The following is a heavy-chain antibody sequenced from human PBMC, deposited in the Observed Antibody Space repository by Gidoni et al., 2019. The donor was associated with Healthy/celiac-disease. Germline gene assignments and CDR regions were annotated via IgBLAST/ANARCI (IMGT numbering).Heavy chain of an antibody. Sequence: QVQLVQSGAEVKKPGSSVKVSCTASGGTFSSYAISWVRQTPGQGLEWMGGIIPIFGTANYAQKFQGRVTITADKSTSTAYMELSSLRSEDTAVYYCARGGFTVTTFRYYYYYGMDVWGQGTTVTVSS. D-gene: IGHD4-17*01. CDR2: IIPIFGTA. CDR3: ARGGFTVTTFRYYYYYGMDV. J-gene: IGHJ6*02. V-gene: IGHV1-69*06. CDR1: GGTFSSYA.